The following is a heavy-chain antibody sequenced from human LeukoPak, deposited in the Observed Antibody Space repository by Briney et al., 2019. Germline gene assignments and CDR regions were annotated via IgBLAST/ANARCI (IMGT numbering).Heavy chain of an antibody. CDR2: IIPIFGTA. CDR3: ARGYCSSTSCYTEYYFDY. J-gene: IGHJ4*02. CDR1: GGTFSSYA. D-gene: IGHD2-2*02. Sequence: SVKVSCKASGGTFSSYAISWVRQAPGQGLEWVGGIIPIFGTANYAQKFQGRVTITADESTSTAYMELSSLRSEDTAVYYCARGYCSSTSCYTEYYFDYWGQGTLVTVSS. V-gene: IGHV1-69*13.